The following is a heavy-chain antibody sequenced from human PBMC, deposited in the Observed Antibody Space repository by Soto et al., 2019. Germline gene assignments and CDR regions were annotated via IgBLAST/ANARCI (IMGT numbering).Heavy chain of an antibody. Sequence: ASVKVSCKASGGTFSSYAISWVRQAPGQGLEWMGGIIPIFGTANYAQKFQGRVTITADKSTSTAYMELSSLRSEDTAVYYCARDNGSRRWYGHDAFDIWGQGTMVTVSS. CDR1: GGTFSSYA. D-gene: IGHD6-13*01. J-gene: IGHJ3*02. CDR2: IIPIFGTA. CDR3: ARDNGSRRWYGHDAFDI. V-gene: IGHV1-69*06.